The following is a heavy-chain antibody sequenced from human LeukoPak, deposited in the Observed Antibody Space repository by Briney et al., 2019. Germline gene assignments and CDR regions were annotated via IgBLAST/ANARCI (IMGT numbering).Heavy chain of an antibody. V-gene: IGHV3-7*03. CDR2: INKDGGEK. CDR3: VKDSPPRYSGSPPAY. Sequence: GGSLRLSCAASGFTFSSYWMNWARQAPGKGLEWVANINKDGGEKYYVDSVKGRFTISRDNAKNLLYLQMNSLRADDTAVYYCVKDSPPRYSGSPPAYWGQGTLVTVSS. D-gene: IGHD1-26*01. J-gene: IGHJ4*02. CDR1: GFTFSSYW.